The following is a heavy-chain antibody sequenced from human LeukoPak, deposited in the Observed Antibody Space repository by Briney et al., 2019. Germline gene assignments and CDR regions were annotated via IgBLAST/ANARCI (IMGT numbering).Heavy chain of an antibody. Sequence: ASVKVSCNCSGYTFTSYAMHWVCQAPGQGLGLMGWINAGNGKTKYSQKFQGRVTITRDTSASTAYMELSSLRSEDTAVYYCARGHVLLWFGELDYWGQGTLVTVSS. V-gene: IGHV1-3*01. D-gene: IGHD3-10*01. CDR2: INAGNGKT. CDR3: ARGHVLLWFGELDY. J-gene: IGHJ4*02. CDR1: GYTFTSYA.